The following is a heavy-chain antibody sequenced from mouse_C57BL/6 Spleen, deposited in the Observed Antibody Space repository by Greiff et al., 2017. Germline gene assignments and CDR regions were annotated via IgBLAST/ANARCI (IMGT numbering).Heavy chain of an antibody. D-gene: IGHD4-1*01. CDR3: ARETGTGLDY. CDR1: GYTFTSYW. J-gene: IGHJ2*01. CDR2: IYPGSGST. V-gene: IGHV1-55*01. Sequence: VQLQQPGAELVKPGASVKMSCKASGYTFTSYWITWVKQRPGPGLEWIGDIYPGSGSTNYNEQFKSKATLTVDTSASKAYRQIRSLTSEDAAVYYCARETGTGLDYWGQGTTLTVSS.